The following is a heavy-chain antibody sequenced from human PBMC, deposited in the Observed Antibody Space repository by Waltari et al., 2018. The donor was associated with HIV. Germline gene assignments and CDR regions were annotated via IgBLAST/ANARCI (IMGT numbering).Heavy chain of an antibody. CDR3: ARDVRLMIQYYYFEY. Sequence: QVQLVESGGGVVQPGRSLRLSCEASGFTFSDYSMYWVRQTPGKGLEYVAVISNDGGIKYYADSVKGRFTTSRDNFKNTLYLQMNSLRPEDTAVYFCARDVRLMIQYYYFEYWGQGTLVTVSS. J-gene: IGHJ4*02. CDR1: GFTFSDYS. D-gene: IGHD3-16*01. CDR2: ISNDGGIK. V-gene: IGHV3-30-3*01.